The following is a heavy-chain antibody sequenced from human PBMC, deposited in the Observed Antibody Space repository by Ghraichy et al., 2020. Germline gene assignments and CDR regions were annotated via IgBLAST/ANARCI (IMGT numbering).Heavy chain of an antibody. J-gene: IGHJ4*02. CDR1: GFTFSSYA. Sequence: GGSLRLSCAASGFTFSSYAMSWVRQAPGKGLEWVSAISGSGGSTYYADSVKGRFTISRDNSKNTLYLQMNSLRAEDTAVYYCAKDRRGIVGAKTGYGTPFDYWGQGTLVTVSS. D-gene: IGHD1-26*01. CDR3: AKDRRGIVGAKTGYGTPFDY. V-gene: IGHV3-23*01. CDR2: ISGSGGST.